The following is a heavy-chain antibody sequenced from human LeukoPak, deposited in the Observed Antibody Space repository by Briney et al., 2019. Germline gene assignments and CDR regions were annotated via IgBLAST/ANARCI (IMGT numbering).Heavy chain of an antibody. J-gene: IGHJ3*02. D-gene: IGHD4-17*01. CDR1: GFTFSSYS. Sequence: AGGSLRLSCAASGFTFSSYSMNWVRQAPGKGLEWVSSISSSSSYIYYADSVKGRFTISRDNAKNSLYLQMNSLRAEDTAVYYCAPTVTTLNDAFDIWGPGTMVTVSS. CDR3: APTVTTLNDAFDI. CDR2: ISSSSSYI. V-gene: IGHV3-21*01.